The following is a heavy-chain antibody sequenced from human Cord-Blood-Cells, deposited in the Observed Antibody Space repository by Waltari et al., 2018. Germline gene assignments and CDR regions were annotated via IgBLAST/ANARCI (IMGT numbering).Heavy chain of an antibody. CDR1: GGSISSSNW. Sequence: QVQLQESGPGLVKPSGTLSLTCAVSGGSISSSNWWSWVRQPPGTGPEWIGEIYHSGSTNYNPSLKSRVTISVDKSKNQFSLKLSSVTAADTAVYYCARDSRPLYCGGDCYYYYGMDVWGQGTTVTVSS. J-gene: IGHJ6*02. D-gene: IGHD2-21*01. CDR2: IYHSGST. CDR3: ARDSRPLYCGGDCYYYYGMDV. V-gene: IGHV4-4*02.